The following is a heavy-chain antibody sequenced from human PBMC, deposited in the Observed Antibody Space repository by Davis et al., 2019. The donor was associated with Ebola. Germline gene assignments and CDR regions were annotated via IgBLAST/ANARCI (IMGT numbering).Heavy chain of an antibody. V-gene: IGHV3-20*04. CDR2: INWNGGST. CDR3: ARDGRYYGSGSYYNRYYFDY. J-gene: IGHJ4*02. CDR1: GFTFDDYG. Sequence: GESLKISCAASGFTFDDYGMSWVRQAPGKGLEWVSGINWNGGSTGYADSVKGRFTISRDNAKNSLYLQMNSLRAEDTALYYCARDGRYYGSGSYYNRYYFDYWGQGTLVTVSS. D-gene: IGHD3-10*01.